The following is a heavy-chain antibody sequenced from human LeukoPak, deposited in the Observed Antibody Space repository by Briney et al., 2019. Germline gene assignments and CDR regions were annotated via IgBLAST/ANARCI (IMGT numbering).Heavy chain of an antibody. Sequence: SQTLSLTCAVYGGSFSGYYWSWIRQPPGKGLEWIGEINHSGSTNYNPSLKSRVTISVDTSKNQFSLKLSSVTAADTAVYYCARFNDSSGHFDYWGQGTLVTVSS. V-gene: IGHV4-34*01. CDR2: INHSGST. D-gene: IGHD3-22*01. J-gene: IGHJ4*02. CDR3: ARFNDSSGHFDY. CDR1: GGSFSGYY.